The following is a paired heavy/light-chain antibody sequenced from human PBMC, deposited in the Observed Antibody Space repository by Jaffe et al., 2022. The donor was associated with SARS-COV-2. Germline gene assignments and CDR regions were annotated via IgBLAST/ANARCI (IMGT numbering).Light chain of an antibody. CDR3: QQCDYLPYT. CDR2: DAS. CDR1: QDIDTH. V-gene: IGKV1-33*01. J-gene: IGKJ4*01. Sequence: DIHMTQSPSSLSASVGDRVIITCQASQDIDTHSNWYQQKPGQAPKLLIYDASNLETGVSSRFSGSGSGTHFTLTISRLQPEDIGTYYCQQCDYLPYTFGGGTKVEIK.
Heavy chain of an antibody. J-gene: IGHJ2*01. CDR2: LYPGDSDT. V-gene: IGHV5-51*01. CDR1: GFNSTKYW. Sequence: EQLVQSGAEVKKPGESLRISCQGSGFNSTKYWIGWVRQKPGKGLEWMALLYPGDSDTRYSPSFQGQVTMSLDKSVSTAYLQWSSLKASDTAIYYCARLKGGYPFGYFDIWGRGTLVTVSS. D-gene: IGHD5-12*01. CDR3: ARLKGGYPFGYFDI.